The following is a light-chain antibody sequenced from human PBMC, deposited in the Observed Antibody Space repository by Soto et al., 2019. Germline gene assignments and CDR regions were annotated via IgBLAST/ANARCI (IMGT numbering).Light chain of an antibody. Sequence: DIQMTQSPSTLSASVGDRVTITCRASQSISSWLAWYQQKPGKAPKLLIYKASSLESGVPSRFSGSGSGTEFTLTISSLQPDDFETYYCQQYNSPLTFGGGTKVEIK. CDR1: QSISSW. J-gene: IGKJ4*01. CDR2: KAS. CDR3: QQYNSPLT. V-gene: IGKV1-5*03.